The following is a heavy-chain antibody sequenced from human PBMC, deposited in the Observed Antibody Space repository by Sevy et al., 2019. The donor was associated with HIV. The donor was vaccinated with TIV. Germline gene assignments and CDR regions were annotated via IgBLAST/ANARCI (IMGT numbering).Heavy chain of an antibody. CDR3: VKEGGGEGGDH. Sequence: GGSLRLSCAASGFSYSSYGMHWVRQAPGKGLEWVAYIQYDGSNKDYADSVKGRFTSSRDNSKNTLDLQMNSMGVEDTAVYYCVKEGGGEGGDHWGQGTLVTVSS. V-gene: IGHV3-30*02. CDR2: IQYDGSNK. CDR1: GFSYSSYG. D-gene: IGHD2-21*01. J-gene: IGHJ4*02.